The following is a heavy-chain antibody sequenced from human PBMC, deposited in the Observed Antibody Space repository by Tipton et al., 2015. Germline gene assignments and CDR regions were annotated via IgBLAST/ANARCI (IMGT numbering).Heavy chain of an antibody. CDR2: ISGGAGTR. CDR1: GFTFGNYA. Sequence: SLRLSCAASGFTFGNYAMSWVRQAPGKGPEWVAAISGGAGTRYYAGFVRGRFTISRDNSKNTLYLQMNSLRAEDTAIYYCANNPTPYYDILTGYYKKHFYYDMDVWGQGATVTVPS. V-gene: IGHV3-23*01. CDR3: ANNPTPYYDILTGYYKKHFYYDMDV. J-gene: IGHJ6*02. D-gene: IGHD3-9*01.